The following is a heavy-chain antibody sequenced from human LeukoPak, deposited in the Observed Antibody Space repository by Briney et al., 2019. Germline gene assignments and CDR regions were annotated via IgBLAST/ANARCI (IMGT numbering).Heavy chain of an antibody. CDR1: GFTFSDYY. J-gene: IGHJ6*03. D-gene: IGHD2-21*01. CDR3: ARDLKGSYRGPGSRSQGYYYYYMDV. V-gene: IGHV3-11*01. CDR2: ISSSGSTI. Sequence: GGSLRLSCAASGFTFSDYYMSWIRQAPGKGLEWVSYISSSGSTIYYADSVKGRFTISRDNAKNSLYLQMNSLRAEDTAVYYCARDLKGSYRGPGSRSQGYYYYYMDVWGIGTTVTVSS.